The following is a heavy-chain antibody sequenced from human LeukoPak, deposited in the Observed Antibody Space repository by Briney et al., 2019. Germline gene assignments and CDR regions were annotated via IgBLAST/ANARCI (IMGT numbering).Heavy chain of an antibody. V-gene: IGHV1-18*01. CDR2: ISAYNGDT. Sequence: ASVKVSCKASGYTFSSFGISWVRQAPGQGLEWMGWISAYNGDTNYAQKLQGRVTMTTDTSTNTAYMELRSLRSGDTAVYYCARGGGYCSGGSCYEFDYWGQGTLVTVSS. CDR3: ARGGGYCSGGSCYEFDY. D-gene: IGHD2-15*01. CDR1: GYTFSSFG. J-gene: IGHJ4*02.